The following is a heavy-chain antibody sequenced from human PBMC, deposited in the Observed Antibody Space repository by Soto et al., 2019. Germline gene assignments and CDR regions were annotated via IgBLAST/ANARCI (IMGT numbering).Heavy chain of an antibody. J-gene: IGHJ5*02. CDR3: TRLVWSYGTWFDP. V-gene: IGHV4-61*08. CDR2: IYYSGST. Sequence: SETLSLTCTVSGVSISSGGYYWSWIRQHPGKGLEWIGYIYYSGSTNYNPSLKSRVTISVDTSKNQFSLKLSSVTAADTAVYYCTRLVWSYGTWFDPWGQGTLVTVSS. D-gene: IGHD5-18*01. CDR1: GVSISSGGYY.